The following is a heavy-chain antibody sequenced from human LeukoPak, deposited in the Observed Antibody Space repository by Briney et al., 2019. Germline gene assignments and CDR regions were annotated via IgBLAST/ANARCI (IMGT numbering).Heavy chain of an antibody. CDR1: GGSFSGYY. J-gene: IGHJ4*02. D-gene: IGHD5-18*01. CDR2: INHSGST. Sequence: SETLSLTCAVYGGSFSGYYWSWIRQPPGKGLEWIGEINHSGSTNYNPSLKSRVTISVDTSKNQFSLKLSSVTAADTAVYFCARLMNTAMAALDWGQGTLVTVSS. V-gene: IGHV4-34*01. CDR3: ARLMNTAMAALD.